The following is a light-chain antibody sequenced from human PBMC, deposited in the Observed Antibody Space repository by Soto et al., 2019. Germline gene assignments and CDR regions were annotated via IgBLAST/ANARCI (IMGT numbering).Light chain of an antibody. CDR1: QSVSSD. CDR3: QQRSSWPPIT. V-gene: IGKV3-11*01. CDR2: DAS. Sequence: IGVSQSAVTLSLSPGERATLSCRASQSVSSDLAWYQHKPGQDPRLLIYDASNRATGIPARFSGSGSGTDFTLTIDNLVQADVAIHYCQQRSSWPPITFGQGTRLEIK. J-gene: IGKJ5*01.